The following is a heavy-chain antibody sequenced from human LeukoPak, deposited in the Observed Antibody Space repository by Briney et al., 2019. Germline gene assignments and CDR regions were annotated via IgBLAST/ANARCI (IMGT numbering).Heavy chain of an antibody. V-gene: IGHV3-49*04. Sequence: GPLRLSCTASGFTSGDYAMSWVRQAPGKGLEWVGFIRRKAYGGTTEYAAVVKGRFTISRDDSKSIAYLQMNSLKTEDTAVYYCTRDGVPYYYDSSGYFSWFDPWGQGTLVTVSS. CDR3: TRDGVPYYYDSSGYFSWFDP. CDR1: GFTSGDYA. D-gene: IGHD3-22*01. J-gene: IGHJ5*02. CDR2: IRRKAYGGTT.